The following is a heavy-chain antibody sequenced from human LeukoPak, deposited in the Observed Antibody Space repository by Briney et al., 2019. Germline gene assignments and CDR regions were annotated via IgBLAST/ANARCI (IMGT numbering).Heavy chain of an antibody. CDR1: GYPFTNYW. CDR3: ARRAYVYYYFDH. Sequence: GESLKISYKGAGYPFTNYWIGWVRPIPGKGLEWMGIIYPCDSDTRYNPSFQGQVTISADKSISTAYLQWSSLKASDTAMYYCARRAYVYYYFDHWGQGTLVTVSS. J-gene: IGHJ4*02. CDR2: IYPCDSDT. V-gene: IGHV5-51*01. D-gene: IGHD2-21*01.